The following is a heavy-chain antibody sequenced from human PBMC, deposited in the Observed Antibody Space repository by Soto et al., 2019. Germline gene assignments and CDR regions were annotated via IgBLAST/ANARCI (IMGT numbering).Heavy chain of an antibody. CDR1: GLTFSGSA. Sequence: EVQLVESGGGLVQPGGSLKLSCAASGLTFSGSAMHWVRQASGKGLEWVGRIRDKATSYATAYTASVKGRFTISRDDSKNTAYLQMNSLKTEDTAVYYCTRLYCRGDCDFDSWGQGTLGTVSS. J-gene: IGHJ4*02. D-gene: IGHD2-21*02. CDR3: TRLYCRGDCDFDS. CDR2: IRDKATSYAT. V-gene: IGHV3-73*02.